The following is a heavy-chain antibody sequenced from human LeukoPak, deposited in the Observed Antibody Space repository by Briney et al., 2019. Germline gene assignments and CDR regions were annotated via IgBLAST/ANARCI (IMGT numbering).Heavy chain of an antibody. CDR1: GFSFSSYG. Sequence: GGSLRLSCAASGFSFSSYGMHSVRQAPGKGLEWVAFIRYDGSNKYYADSVKRRFTSSRDNSKNTLYLQMNSLRAEDTATYYCAKEYDSVGYYFFDYWGQGTLVTVSS. CDR3: AKEYDSVGYYFFDY. J-gene: IGHJ4*02. V-gene: IGHV3-30*02. D-gene: IGHD3-22*01. CDR2: IRYDGSNK.